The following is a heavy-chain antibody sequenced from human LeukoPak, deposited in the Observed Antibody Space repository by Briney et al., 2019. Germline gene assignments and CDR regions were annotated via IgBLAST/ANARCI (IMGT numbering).Heavy chain of an antibody. D-gene: IGHD5-24*01. CDR3: ARQSEMVLYGPADY. V-gene: IGHV4-4*07. J-gene: IGHJ4*02. Sequence: SETLSLTCTVSGGSISNYYWSWIRQPAGKGLEWIGRIYSSGSTNYNPSLKSRVTISVDTSKNQFSLKLSSVTAADTAVYYCARQSEMVLYGPADYWGQGTLVTVSS. CDR1: GGSISNYY. CDR2: IYSSGST.